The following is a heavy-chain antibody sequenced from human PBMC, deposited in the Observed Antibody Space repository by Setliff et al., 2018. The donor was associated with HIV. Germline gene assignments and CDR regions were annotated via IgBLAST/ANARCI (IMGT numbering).Heavy chain of an antibody. CDR2: LRGDGII. CDR1: GFNANPYT. Sequence: GGSLRLSCAVSGFNANPYTMAWVRQAPGRGLEWLSSLRGDGIISYADSVKGRFTISRDSAKNSLFLQMNSLRGEDTAVYYCARLSPPDDYGDLGGIDYWGQGTLVTVSS. J-gene: IGHJ4*02. CDR3: ARLSPPDDYGDLGGIDY. D-gene: IGHD4-17*01. V-gene: IGHV3-48*01.